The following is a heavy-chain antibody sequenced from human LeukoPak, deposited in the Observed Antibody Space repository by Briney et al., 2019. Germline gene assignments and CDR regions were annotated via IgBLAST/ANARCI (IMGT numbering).Heavy chain of an antibody. V-gene: IGHV1-69*13. CDR3: ARHYGSGSYSPNYYFDY. CDR2: IIPIFGTA. Sequence: SVKVSCKASVCTFSSYAISWVRQAPGQGLEWMGGIIPIFGTANYAQKFQGRVTITADESTSTAYMELSSLRSEDTAVYYCARHYGSGSYSPNYYFDYWGQGTLVTVSS. CDR1: VCTFSSYA. J-gene: IGHJ4*02. D-gene: IGHD3-10*01.